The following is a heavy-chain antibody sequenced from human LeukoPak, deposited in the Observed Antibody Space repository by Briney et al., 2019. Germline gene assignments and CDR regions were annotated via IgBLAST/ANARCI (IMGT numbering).Heavy chain of an antibody. CDR1: GFTFSSYW. D-gene: IGHD3-22*01. V-gene: IGHV3-7*01. J-gene: IGHJ3*02. Sequence: GGSLRLSCVASGFTFSSYWMSWVRQAPGKGLEWVANIKQDGSEKYYVDSVKGRFTISRDNAKNSLYLQVNSLRAEDTAVYYCARFGRGNMIVVVIQSAFDIWGQGTMVTVSS. CDR3: ARFGRGNMIVVVIQSAFDI. CDR2: IKQDGSEK.